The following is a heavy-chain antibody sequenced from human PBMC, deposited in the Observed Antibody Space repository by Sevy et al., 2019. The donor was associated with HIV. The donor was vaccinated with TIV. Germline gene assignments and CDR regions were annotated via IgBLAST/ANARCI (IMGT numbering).Heavy chain of an antibody. CDR3: TSFKEDTAVFAPGV. D-gene: IGHD5-18*01. J-gene: IGHJ4*02. Sequence: GGSLRLSCAASEFSFSGSGMHWVRQASGKGLEWVGRIRSQANSYATAYAASVKGRFTISRDDSKNTAYLQMNSLKTEDTAVYYCTSFKEDTAVFAPGVWGQGTLVTVSS. CDR2: IRSQANSYAT. CDR1: EFSFSGSG. V-gene: IGHV3-73*01.